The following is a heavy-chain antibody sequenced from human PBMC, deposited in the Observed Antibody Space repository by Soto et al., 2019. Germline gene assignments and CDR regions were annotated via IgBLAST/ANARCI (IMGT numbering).Heavy chain of an antibody. Sequence: GASVKVSCKASGYTFTRYDINWVRQATGQGLEWMGGIIPTFGTANYAQKFQGRVTITADESTSTVYMELSSLRSEDTAVYYCARVLSGDWVVVTANDAFDIWGQGTMVTVSS. CDR3: ARVLSGDWVVVTANDAFDI. V-gene: IGHV1-69*13. J-gene: IGHJ3*02. CDR2: IIPTFGTA. CDR1: GYTFTRYD. D-gene: IGHD2-21*02.